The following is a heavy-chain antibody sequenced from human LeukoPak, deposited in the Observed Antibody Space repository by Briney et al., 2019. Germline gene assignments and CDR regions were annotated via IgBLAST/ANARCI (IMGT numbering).Heavy chain of an antibody. V-gene: IGHV3-73*01. CDR3: TTDNAPGMDV. D-gene: IGHD2-2*01. Sequence: GGSLRLSCAASAFTFSGSAMHWVRQASGKGLEWIGRIRSKADSYATAYAASVKGRFTISRDDSKNTAYLQMNSLKTEDTAVYYCTTDNAPGMDVWGQGTTVTVSS. J-gene: IGHJ6*02. CDR2: IRSKADSYAT. CDR1: AFTFSGSA.